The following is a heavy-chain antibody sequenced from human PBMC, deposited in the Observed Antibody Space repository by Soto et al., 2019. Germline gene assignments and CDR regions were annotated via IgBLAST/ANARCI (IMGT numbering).Heavy chain of an antibody. D-gene: IGHD6-13*01. Sequence: PSETLSLTCTVSGGSISSYYWSWIRQPPGKGLEWIGYIYYSGSTNYNPSLKSRVTISVDTSKNQFSLKLSSVTAADTAVYYCAASIAAAGIDFDYWGQGTLVTVPQ. CDR2: IYYSGST. V-gene: IGHV4-59*01. J-gene: IGHJ4*02. CDR1: GGSISSYY. CDR3: AASIAAAGIDFDY.